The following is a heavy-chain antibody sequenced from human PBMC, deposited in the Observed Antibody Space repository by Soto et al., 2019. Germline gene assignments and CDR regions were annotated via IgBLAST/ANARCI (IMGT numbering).Heavy chain of an antibody. V-gene: IGHV3-15*07. D-gene: IGHD1-26*01. J-gene: IGHJ6*02. CDR2: IKSKTDGGTT. Sequence: PGGSLRLSCAASGFTFSNAWMNWVRQAPGKGLEWVGRIKSKTDGGTTDYAAPVKGRFTISRDDSKNTLYLQMNSLKTEDTAVYYCTTDPLQLIVGATTVMYSYYYGMDVWGQGTTVTVSS. CDR3: TTDPLQLIVGATTVMYSYYYGMDV. CDR1: GFTFSNAW.